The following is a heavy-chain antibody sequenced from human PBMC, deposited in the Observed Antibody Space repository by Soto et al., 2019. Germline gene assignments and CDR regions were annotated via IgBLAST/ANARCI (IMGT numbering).Heavy chain of an antibody. CDR2: IYHSGSS. CDR3: ARTSPRGSGTWFDP. Sequence: QVQLQESGPGLVKPSQTLSLTCIVSGGSISSDDYYWSWIRQPPGKGLEWIGYIYHSGSSYYNPSLKSRVTISIDTSKNQLSRKLSSVTAADTAVYYWARTSPRGSGTWFDPWGQGTLVTVSS. J-gene: IGHJ5*02. CDR1: GGSISSDDYY. V-gene: IGHV4-30-4*01. D-gene: IGHD3-10*01.